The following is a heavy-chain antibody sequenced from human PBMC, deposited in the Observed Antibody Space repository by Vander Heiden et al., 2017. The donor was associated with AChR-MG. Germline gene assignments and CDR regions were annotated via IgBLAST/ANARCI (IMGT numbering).Heavy chain of an antibody. Sequence: EVQLVQSGGEVKKPGESLKISCQGSGYSFTNHWIGWVRQMPGKGLEYMGIINPGDSDARYSPSFQGQVTMSVDRSISTAYLQWSSLKASDTAVYYCARGFYNFDYWGQGTLVTVSS. CDR2: INPGDSDA. V-gene: IGHV5-51*03. CDR3: ARGFYNFDY. J-gene: IGHJ4*02. CDR1: GYSFTNHW.